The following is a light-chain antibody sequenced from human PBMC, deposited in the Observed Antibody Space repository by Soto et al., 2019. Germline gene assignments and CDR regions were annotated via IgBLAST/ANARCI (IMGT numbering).Light chain of an antibody. Sequence: AIQMSQSPSSLSASVGDRVTITCRASQDIRNDLAWYQQKPGQAPHLLIFAAFNLQSGVPSRFSGGGSGTHFTLTISSLQPDDFATYYCLQYYNFSWTFGQGTKVDIK. J-gene: IGKJ1*01. CDR2: AAF. CDR3: LQYYNFSWT. CDR1: QDIRND. V-gene: IGKV1-6*01.